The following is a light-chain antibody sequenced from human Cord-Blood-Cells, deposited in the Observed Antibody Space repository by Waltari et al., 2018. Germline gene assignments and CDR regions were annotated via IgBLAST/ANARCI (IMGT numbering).Light chain of an antibody. CDR3: QARDSSAAV. Sequence: SYELTQPPSVSVSPGQTASITCAAAKLGDQYACWCQQKPGQSPMLVSYQDSKRPSGIRDRISGANAGSTATLTISGTQARDGADYYCQARDSSAAVFGGGTKLTVL. CDR2: QDS. J-gene: IGLJ2*01. V-gene: IGLV3-1*01. CDR1: KLGDQY.